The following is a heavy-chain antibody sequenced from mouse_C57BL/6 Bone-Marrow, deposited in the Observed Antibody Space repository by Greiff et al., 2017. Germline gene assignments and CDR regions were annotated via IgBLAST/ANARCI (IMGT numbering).Heavy chain of an antibody. CDR2: IWRGGST. CDR1: GFSLTSYG. CDR3: AIYSNYEGYFDV. J-gene: IGHJ1*03. D-gene: IGHD2-5*01. Sequence: QVQLQQSGPGLVQPSQSLSITCTVSGFSLTSYGVHWVRQSPGKGLEWLGVIWRGGSTDYNAAFMSRLSITVDKSKSQVFFKMNSLKADDTAIYYCAIYSNYEGYFDVGGTGTTVTVSS. V-gene: IGHV2-5*01.